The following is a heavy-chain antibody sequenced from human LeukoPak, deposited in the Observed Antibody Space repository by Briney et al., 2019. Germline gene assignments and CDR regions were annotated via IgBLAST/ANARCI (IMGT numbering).Heavy chain of an antibody. CDR2: IYYSGST. CDR1: GGSISSSSYY. V-gene: IGHV4-39*01. D-gene: IGHD5-18*01. Sequence: SETLSLTCTVSGGSISSSSYYWGWIRQPPGKGLEWIGSIYYSGSTYYNPSLESRVTISVDTSKNQFSLKLSSVTAADTAVYYCARRTASFDYWGQGTLVTVSS. J-gene: IGHJ4*02. CDR3: ARRTASFDY.